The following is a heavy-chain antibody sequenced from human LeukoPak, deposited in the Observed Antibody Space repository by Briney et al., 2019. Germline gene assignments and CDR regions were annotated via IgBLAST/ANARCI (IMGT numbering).Heavy chain of an antibody. CDR2: ISSSGSTI. V-gene: IGHV3-48*03. D-gene: IGHD3-10*01. Sequence: GGSLSLSCAASGLTFSSYEMNWVRQAPGRGLEGVSCISSSGSTIYYAESVRGRFTISIDNAKNSPYLQMNSLRAEDTAVYYCARDRYYYGSGSSFPLGDWGQGTLVTVSS. CDR1: GLTFSSYE. CDR3: ARDRYYYGSGSSFPLGD. J-gene: IGHJ4*02.